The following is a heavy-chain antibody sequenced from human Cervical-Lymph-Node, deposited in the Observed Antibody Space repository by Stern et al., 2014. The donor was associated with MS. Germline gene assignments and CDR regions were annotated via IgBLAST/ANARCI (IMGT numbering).Heavy chain of an antibody. CDR3: ALSSETSDRWYSLGYDL. V-gene: IGHV1-69*01. CDR1: GGTFSKFP. Sequence: QVQLVQSGAEVTKPGSSVKVSCKASGGTFSKFPSSWVRQAPGQGLEWMGGIFSVFGPPAYDQEFRGRVRITADVSTRTVYRELSSLRSDATAAYYCALSSETSDRWYSLGYDLWGQGTLVTVSS. J-gene: IGHJ5*02. D-gene: IGHD6-13*01. CDR2: IFSVFGPP.